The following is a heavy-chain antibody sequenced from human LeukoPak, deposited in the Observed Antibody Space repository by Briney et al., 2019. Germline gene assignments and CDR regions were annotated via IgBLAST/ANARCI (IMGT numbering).Heavy chain of an antibody. V-gene: IGHV3-30-3*01. CDR2: ISYDGSNK. Sequence: PGGSLRLSCAASGFTFSSYAMHWVRQAPGKGLEWVAVISYDGSNKYYADSVKGRFTISRDNSKNTLYLQMNSLRAEDTAVYYCARDSIPPGVFDIWGQGTMVTVSS. CDR1: GFTFSSYA. CDR3: ARDSIPPGVFDI. D-gene: IGHD2-8*01. J-gene: IGHJ3*02.